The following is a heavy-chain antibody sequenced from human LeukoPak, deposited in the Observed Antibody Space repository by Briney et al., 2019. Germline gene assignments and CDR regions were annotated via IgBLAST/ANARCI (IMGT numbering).Heavy chain of an antibody. D-gene: IGHD3-9*01. CDR1: GGSISSSNW. Sequence: PSETLSLTCAVSGGSISSSNWGSWVRQPPGKGLEWIGEIYHSGSTNYNPSLKSRVTISVDKSKNQFSLKLSSVTAADTAVYYCARLVQDDILTGYSTYYFDYWGQGTLVTVSS. CDR2: IYHSGST. J-gene: IGHJ4*02. V-gene: IGHV4-4*02. CDR3: ARLVQDDILTGYSTYYFDY.